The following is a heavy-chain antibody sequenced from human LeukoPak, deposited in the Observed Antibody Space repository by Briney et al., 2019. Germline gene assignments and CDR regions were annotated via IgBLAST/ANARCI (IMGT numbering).Heavy chain of an antibody. CDR1: GGSFSGYY. D-gene: IGHD5-18*01. Sequence: PSETLSLTCAVYGGSFSGYYWSWIRQPPGKGLEWIGEINHSGSTNYNPSLRSRVTISVDTSKNQFPLKLSSVTAADTAVYYCARGGHVDTAMVSGYWGQGTLVTVSS. CDR3: ARGGHVDTAMVSGY. CDR2: INHSGST. V-gene: IGHV4-34*01. J-gene: IGHJ4*02.